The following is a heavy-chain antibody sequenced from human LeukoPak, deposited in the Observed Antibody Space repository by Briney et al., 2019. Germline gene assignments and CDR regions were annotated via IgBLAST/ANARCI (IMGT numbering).Heavy chain of an antibody. CDR1: GFTVSNYW. Sequence: GGALRLSCAASGFTVSNYWMHWVRQAPGKGLVGVSRINTDGSSTSYVDSVKGRFTISRDNAKNTLYLQMNSLRAEDTAGYKCAKDQGGSLAYFDYWGQGTLVTVSS. D-gene: IGHD6-13*01. V-gene: IGHV3-74*01. CDR3: AKDQGGSLAYFDY. CDR2: INTDGSST. J-gene: IGHJ4*02.